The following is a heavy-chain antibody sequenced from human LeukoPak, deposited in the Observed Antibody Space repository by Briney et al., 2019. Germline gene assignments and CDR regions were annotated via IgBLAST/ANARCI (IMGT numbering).Heavy chain of an antibody. CDR3: ARDQYDILTGYYPPSYYYYYMDV. D-gene: IGHD3-9*01. J-gene: IGHJ6*03. Sequence: SETLSPTCTVSGDSISSGDYYWSWIRQPAGKVLEWIGRISSSGSTNYNPSLKSRVTMSVGTSENQFSLKLSSVTAADTAVYYCARDQYDILTGYYPPSYYYYYMDVWGKGTTVTISS. CDR1: GDSISSGDYY. CDR2: ISSSGST. V-gene: IGHV4-61*02.